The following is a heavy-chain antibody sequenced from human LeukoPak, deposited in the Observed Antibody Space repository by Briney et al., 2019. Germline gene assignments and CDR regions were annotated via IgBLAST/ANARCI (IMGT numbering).Heavy chain of an antibody. D-gene: IGHD2-21*01. CDR2: ITRSSST. J-gene: IGHJ3*02. V-gene: IGHV3-21*01. CDR3: ATSMAQDVDAFHI. CDR1: GFIFSTYS. Sequence: GGSLRLSCEASGFIFSTYSMIWVRQAPGKGLEWVSSITRSSSTLYADSVKGRFTISRDNAKNSLYLQMNNLRAEDTAMFYCATSMAQDVDAFHIWGQGTMVTVSS.